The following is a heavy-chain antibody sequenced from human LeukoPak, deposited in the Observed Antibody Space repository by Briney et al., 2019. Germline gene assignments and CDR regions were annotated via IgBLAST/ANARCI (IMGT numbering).Heavy chain of an antibody. J-gene: IGHJ6*02. CDR3: ARGSIGWKYGGTIYYYGMDV. CDR1: DDSISHYY. D-gene: IGHD1-7*01. CDR2: IYTRGST. V-gene: IGHV4-4*07. Sequence: SETLSLTCTVSDDSISHYYWSWIRQPAGKGLEWIGHIYTRGSTNYNPSFKSRVTMSVDTSKNQFPLRLSSVTAADTAVYYCARGSIGWKYGGTIYYYGMDVWGQGTTVTVSS.